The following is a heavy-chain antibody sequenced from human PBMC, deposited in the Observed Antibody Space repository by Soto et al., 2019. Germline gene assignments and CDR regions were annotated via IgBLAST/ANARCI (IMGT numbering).Heavy chain of an antibody. D-gene: IGHD4-17*01. J-gene: IGHJ4*02. CDR3: AKDSWEVFTYYGDYFDY. Sequence: DVQLVESGGGLVQPGRSLRLSCAASGFTFDDYAMHWVRQAPGKGLEWVSGISWNSGSIGYADSVKGRFTISRDNAKNSLYLQMNSLRAEDTALYYCAKDSWEVFTYYGDYFDYWGQGTLVTVSS. V-gene: IGHV3-9*01. CDR2: ISWNSGSI. CDR1: GFTFDDYA.